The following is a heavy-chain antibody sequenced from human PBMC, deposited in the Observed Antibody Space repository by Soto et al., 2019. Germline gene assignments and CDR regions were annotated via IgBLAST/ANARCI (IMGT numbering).Heavy chain of an antibody. V-gene: IGHV4-30-4*01. CDR2: IYYSGST. Sequence: PSETLSLTCTVSGGSISSGDYYWSWIRQPPGKGLEWIGYIYYSGSTYYNPSLKSRVTISVDTSKNQFPLKLSSVTAADTAVYYCARVREDDSSGYHGDNWFDPWGQGTLVTVSS. CDR3: ARVREDDSSGYHGDNWFDP. D-gene: IGHD3-22*01. CDR1: GGSISSGDYY. J-gene: IGHJ5*02.